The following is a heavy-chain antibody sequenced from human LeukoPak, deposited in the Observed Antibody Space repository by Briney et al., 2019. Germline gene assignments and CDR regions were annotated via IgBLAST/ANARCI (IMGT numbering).Heavy chain of an antibody. CDR2: IYHSVST. CDR1: TDSTNTYY. Sequence: SEALSLTCSVSTDSTNTYYWSWIPQSPGKGLEWIGHIYHSVSTDYKPSFKSRVTISLFMPQQTCSLKLTSVCLAHTALYYSVRLRWKLLAPYFYHWGQGAFVVVSS. V-gene: IGHV4-59*01. CDR3: VRLRWKLLAPYFYH. J-gene: IGHJ4*02. D-gene: IGHD2-15*01.